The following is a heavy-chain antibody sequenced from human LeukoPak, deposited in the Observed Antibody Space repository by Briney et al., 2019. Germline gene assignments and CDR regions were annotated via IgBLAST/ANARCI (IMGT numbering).Heavy chain of an antibody. D-gene: IGHD6-13*01. CDR3: ASPFSTGYSSSWYVY. V-gene: IGHV3-23*01. J-gene: IGHJ4*02. CDR2: ISGSGGST. CDR1: GFTFSSYV. Sequence: PGGSLRLSCAASGFTFSSYVMSWVRQAPGKGLEWVSSISGSGGSTYYADSVKGRFTISRDNSKNTLYLQMNSLRAEDTAVYYCASPFSTGYSSSWYVYWGQGTLVTVSS.